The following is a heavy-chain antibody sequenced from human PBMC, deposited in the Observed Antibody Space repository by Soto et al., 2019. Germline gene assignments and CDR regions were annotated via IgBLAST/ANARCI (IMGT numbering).Heavy chain of an antibody. J-gene: IGHJ6*02. CDR2: IDYSGST. D-gene: IGHD6-19*01. CDR3: ARDRVVKVLAVAGETYGMDV. V-gene: IGHV4-39*02. CDR1: GGSISSSSYY. Sequence: SETLSLTCTVSGGSISSSSYYWGWIRQPPGKGLEWIGSIDYSGSTYYNPSLKSRVTISVDTSKNQFSLKLSSVTAADTAVYYCARDRVVKVLAVAGETYGMDVWGQGTTVT.